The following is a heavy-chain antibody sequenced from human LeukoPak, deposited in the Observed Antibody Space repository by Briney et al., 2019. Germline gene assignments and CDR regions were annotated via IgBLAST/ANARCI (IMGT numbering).Heavy chain of an antibody. Sequence: GASVKVSCKASGGTFSSYAISWVRQAPGQGLEWMGRIIPIFGTANYAQKFQGRVTITTDESTSTAYMELSSLRSEDTAVYYCARDYTPRDGYEWYGYWGQGTLVTVSS. CDR1: GGTFSSYA. V-gene: IGHV1-69*05. D-gene: IGHD5-24*01. CDR3: ARDYTPRDGYEWYGY. J-gene: IGHJ4*02. CDR2: IIPIFGTA.